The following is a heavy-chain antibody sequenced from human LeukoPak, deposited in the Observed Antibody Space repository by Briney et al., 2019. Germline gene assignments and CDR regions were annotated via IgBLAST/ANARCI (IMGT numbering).Heavy chain of an antibody. J-gene: IGHJ4*02. Sequence: PGRSLRLSCAASGFTFSSYGMHWVRQAPGKGLEWVAVISYDGSNKYYADSVKGRFTISRDNSKNTLYLQMNSLRAEDTAVYYCAKDLLRGRWLQYYFDYWGQGTLVTVSS. CDR1: GFTFSSYG. D-gene: IGHD5-24*01. CDR2: ISYDGSNK. V-gene: IGHV3-30*18. CDR3: AKDLLRGRWLQYYFDY.